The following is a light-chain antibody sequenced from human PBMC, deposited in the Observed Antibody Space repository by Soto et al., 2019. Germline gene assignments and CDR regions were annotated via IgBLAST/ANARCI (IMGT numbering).Light chain of an antibody. CDR3: AAWDDSLNGWV. CDR2: NSN. CDR1: SSNIGSNP. J-gene: IGLJ3*02. V-gene: IGLV1-44*01. Sequence: QSVLPQPPSASGTPGQRVTISCSGSSSNIGSNPVNWYQQLPGTAPKLLIYNSNQRPSGVPDRFSGSKSGTSASLAISGLQPEDEADCYCAAWDDSLNGWVFGGGTKVTVL.